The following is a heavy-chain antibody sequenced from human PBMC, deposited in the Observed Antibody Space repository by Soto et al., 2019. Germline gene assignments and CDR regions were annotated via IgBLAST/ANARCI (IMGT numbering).Heavy chain of an antibody. D-gene: IGHD1-7*01. V-gene: IGHV1-18*01. CDR2: ISAYNGNT. Sequence: QVQLVQSGAEVKKPGASVKVSCKASGYTFTSYGISWVRQAPGQGLEWMGWISAYNGNTNFAQKLQGRVTMTTETSTSTAYMELRSLRSDGTAVYYCARDREYHWNYNWFDPWGQGTLVTVSS. CDR3: ARDREYHWNYNWFDP. CDR1: GYTFTSYG. J-gene: IGHJ5*02.